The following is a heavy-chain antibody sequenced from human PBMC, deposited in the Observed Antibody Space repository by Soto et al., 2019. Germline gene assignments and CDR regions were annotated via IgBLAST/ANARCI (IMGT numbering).Heavy chain of an antibody. CDR1: GGSINNSSFY. CDR2: IYYSGSA. Sequence: QLQLQESGPGLVKPSETLSLTCTVSGGSINNSSFYWGWVRQPPGRRLEWIGSIYYSGSAYYNPSLKSRLTISVDTSKTQFSLNLRSVTAGDTAVYFCARRPLVRGIIPYYFDSWGQGTLVTVSS. CDR3: ARRPLVRGIIPYYFDS. D-gene: IGHD3-10*01. V-gene: IGHV4-39*01. J-gene: IGHJ4*02.